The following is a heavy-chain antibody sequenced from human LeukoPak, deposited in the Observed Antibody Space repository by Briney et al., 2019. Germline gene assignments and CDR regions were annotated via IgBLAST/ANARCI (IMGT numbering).Heavy chain of an antibody. CDR2: IYYSRST. Sequence: SETLSLTCTVSGYSISSGYYWAWIRQPPGKGLEWIGSIYYSRSTYYNPSLKSRVTISVDTSKNQFSLKLSSVTAADTAVYYCASIYGSGSWGQGTLVTVSS. CDR3: ASIYGSGS. D-gene: IGHD3-10*01. CDR1: GYSISSGYY. V-gene: IGHV4-38-2*02. J-gene: IGHJ4*02.